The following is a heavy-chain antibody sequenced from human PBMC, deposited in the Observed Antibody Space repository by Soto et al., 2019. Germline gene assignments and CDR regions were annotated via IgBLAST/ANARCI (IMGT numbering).Heavy chain of an antibody. D-gene: IGHD2-2*01. CDR1: GGSISSSSYY. Sequence: QLQLQESGPGLVKPSETLSLTCTVSGGSISSSSYYWGWIRQPPGKGLEWIGRIYYSGSTYYNPSLKSRVTISVDTSKNQFSLKLSSVTAADTAVYYCARPYIVVVPAAMWGDDAFDIWGQGTMVTVSS. CDR3: ARPYIVVVPAAMWGDDAFDI. CDR2: IYYSGST. V-gene: IGHV4-39*01. J-gene: IGHJ3*02.